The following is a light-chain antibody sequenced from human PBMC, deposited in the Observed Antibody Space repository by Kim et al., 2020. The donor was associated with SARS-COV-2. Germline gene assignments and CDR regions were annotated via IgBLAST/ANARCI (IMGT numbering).Light chain of an antibody. CDR3: LLFYARVWV. J-gene: IGLJ3*02. Sequence: PGGNGTLTWASGTGAVTSDYYPNWFQRKPGQAPRALIYATRVRHSWTPARFSGSPLGGKAALTLSGVQPEDEAEYYCLLFYARVWVFGGGTQLTVL. V-gene: IGLV7-43*01. CDR2: ATR. CDR1: TGAVTSDYY.